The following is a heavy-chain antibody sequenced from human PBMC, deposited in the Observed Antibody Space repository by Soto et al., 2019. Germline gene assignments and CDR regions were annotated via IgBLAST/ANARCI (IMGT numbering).Heavy chain of an antibody. J-gene: IGHJ4*02. CDR3: ARESPPADY. CDR1: GYTFNSYG. CDR2: ISSDNDNT. V-gene: IGHV1-18*01. Sequence: QVQLVQSGAEVKKPGASVKVSCKASGYTFNSYGISWVRQAPGQGLEWMGWISSDNDNTNYAQNLQGRVTMTTDTASSTAYMELRSLRSDDTAVYYCARESPPADYWGQGTLVTVSS.